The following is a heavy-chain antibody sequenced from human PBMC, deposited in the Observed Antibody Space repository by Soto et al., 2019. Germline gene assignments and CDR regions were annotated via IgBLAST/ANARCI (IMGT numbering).Heavy chain of an antibody. CDR3: AKRLWPGYCSGGSCYGAFDI. Sequence: GESLKISCKGSGYSFTSYWIGWVRQMPGKGLEWMGIIYPGDSDTRYSPSFQGQVTISADKSISTAYLQWSSLKASDTAMYYCAKRLWPGYCSGGSCYGAFDIWGQGTMVTVSS. J-gene: IGHJ3*02. V-gene: IGHV5-51*01. CDR2: IYPGDSDT. D-gene: IGHD2-15*01. CDR1: GYSFTSYW.